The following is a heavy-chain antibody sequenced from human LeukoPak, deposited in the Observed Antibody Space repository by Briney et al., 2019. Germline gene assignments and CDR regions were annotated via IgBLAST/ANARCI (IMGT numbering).Heavy chain of an antibody. CDR2: INHSGST. CDR1: GGSISSSSYY. CDR3: ARGRGSAMVY. Sequence: RPSETLSLTCTVSGGSISSSSYYWGWIRQPPGKGLEWIGEINHSGSTNYNPSLKSRVTISVDTSKNQFSLRLSSVTAADTAVYYCARGRGSAMVYWGQGTLVTVSS. J-gene: IGHJ4*02. V-gene: IGHV4-39*07. D-gene: IGHD5-18*01.